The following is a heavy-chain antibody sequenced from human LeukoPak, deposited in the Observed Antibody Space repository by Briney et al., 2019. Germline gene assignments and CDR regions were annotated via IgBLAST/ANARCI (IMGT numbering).Heavy chain of an antibody. J-gene: IGHJ4*02. CDR2: IYYSGST. V-gene: IGHV4-39*01. D-gene: IGHD6-13*01. Sequence: SETLSLTCTVSGGSISSSSYYWGWIRQPPGKGLEWIGSIYYSGSTYYNPSLKSRVTISVDTSKNQFSLKLSSVTAADTAVYYCATYSSSWYGGQEYFDYWGQGILVTVSS. CDR3: ATYSSSWYGGQEYFDY. CDR1: GGSISSSSYY.